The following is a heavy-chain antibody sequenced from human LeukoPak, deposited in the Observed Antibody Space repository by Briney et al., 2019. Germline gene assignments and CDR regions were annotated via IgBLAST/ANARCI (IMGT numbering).Heavy chain of an antibody. D-gene: IGHD5-18*01. Sequence: GGSLRLSCAASGFTFSNACMSWVRQAPGKGLEWVGHIEGKTDGGTTDYAAPVQGRFTISRDDSKNTLFLQMNSLKTEDTAVYYCTTGTWIQLWLADYWGQGTLVTVSS. CDR3: TTGTWIQLWLADY. V-gene: IGHV3-15*04. J-gene: IGHJ4*02. CDR2: IEGKTDGGTT. CDR1: GFTFSNAC.